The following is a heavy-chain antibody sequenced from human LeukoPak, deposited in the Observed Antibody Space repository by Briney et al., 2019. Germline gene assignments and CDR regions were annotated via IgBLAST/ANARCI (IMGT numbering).Heavy chain of an antibody. J-gene: IGHJ4*02. CDR2: MNPNSGNT. V-gene: IGHV1-8*01. Sequence: ASVKVSCKASGYTFTSYDINWVRQATGQGLEWMGWMNPNSGNTGYAQKFQGRVTMTRNTSISTAYMELSSLRSEDTAVYYCARFTVVYGSGSYKPDYWGQGTLVTVSS. CDR3: ARFTVVYGSGSYKPDY. CDR1: GYTFTSYD. D-gene: IGHD3-10*01.